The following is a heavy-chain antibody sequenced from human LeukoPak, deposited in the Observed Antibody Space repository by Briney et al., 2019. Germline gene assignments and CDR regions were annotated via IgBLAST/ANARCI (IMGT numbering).Heavy chain of an antibody. CDR2: ISYDGSNK. Sequence: GGSLRLSCAASGFTFSSYGMHWVRQAPGKGLEWVVVISYDGSNKYYADSVKGRFTISRDNSKNTLYLQMNSLRAEDTAVYYCAKEPLHVAVAGVFDYWGQGTLVTVSS. V-gene: IGHV3-30*18. D-gene: IGHD6-19*01. CDR1: GFTFSSYG. CDR3: AKEPLHVAVAGVFDY. J-gene: IGHJ4*02.